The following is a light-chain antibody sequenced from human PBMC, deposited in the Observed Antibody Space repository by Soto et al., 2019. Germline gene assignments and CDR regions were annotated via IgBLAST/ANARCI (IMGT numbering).Light chain of an antibody. CDR2: EVS. V-gene: IGLV2-14*01. J-gene: IGLJ1*01. CDR1: SSDVGGYNY. CDR3: SSYTTISTYV. Sequence: QSVLSQPASVSGSPGQSITISCTGTSSDVGGYNYVSWYQQHPGKAPKLMIYEVSNRPSGVSNRSSGSKSGNTASLTISGLQSEDEADYYCSSYTTISTYVFGIGTKLTVL.